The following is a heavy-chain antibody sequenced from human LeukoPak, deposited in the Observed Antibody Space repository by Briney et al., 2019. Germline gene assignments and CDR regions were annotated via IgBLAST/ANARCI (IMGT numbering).Heavy chain of an antibody. Sequence: SETLSLTCTVSGGSISSYYWSWIRQPPGKGLEWIGYIYYSGSTNYNPSLKSRVTISVDTSKNQFSLKLSSVTAADTAVYYCARDHPDWGMDVWGQGTTVTVSS. CDR3: ARDHPDWGMDV. CDR2: IYYSGST. V-gene: IGHV4-59*01. D-gene: IGHD2-21*01. J-gene: IGHJ6*02. CDR1: GGSISSYY.